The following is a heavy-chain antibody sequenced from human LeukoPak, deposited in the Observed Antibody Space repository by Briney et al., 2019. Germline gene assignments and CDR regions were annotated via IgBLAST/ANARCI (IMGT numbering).Heavy chain of an antibody. J-gene: IGHJ5*02. V-gene: IGHV3-48*03. D-gene: IGHD2-15*01. CDR1: GFTFSSYE. CDR2: ISSSGSTI. CDR3: TREDCSDVRCYGASDA. Sequence: GGSLRLSCAASGFTFSSYEMNWVRQAPGKGLEWVSYISSSGSTIYYADSVKGRFTISRDNAKNSLYLQLNSLRGEDTAMYYCTREDCSDVRCYGASDAWGQGTLVTVSS.